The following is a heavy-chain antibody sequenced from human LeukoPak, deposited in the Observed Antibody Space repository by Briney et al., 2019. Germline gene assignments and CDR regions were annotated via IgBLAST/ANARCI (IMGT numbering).Heavy chain of an antibody. CDR2: IKTDGSEK. D-gene: IGHD1-26*01. Sequence: GGSLRLSCAASGFTFSTYWMAWVRQSPGKGLELMATIKTDGSEKYYVDSVKGRFTVSRDNAKNSLYLQMNSLRAEDTAVYYCAREWELLSYFDYWGQGTLVTVSS. V-gene: IGHV3-7*01. J-gene: IGHJ4*02. CDR1: GFTFSTYW. CDR3: AREWELLSYFDY.